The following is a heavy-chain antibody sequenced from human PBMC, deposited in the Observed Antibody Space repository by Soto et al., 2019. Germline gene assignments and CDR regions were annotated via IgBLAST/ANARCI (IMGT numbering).Heavy chain of an antibody. Sequence: ASVKVSCTASGYTFTRYDINWVRQATGQGLEWMGWMNPNSGNTGYAQKFQGRVTMTRNTSISTAYMELSSLRSEDTAVYYCARTQRLRRHNWFDPWGQGTLVTVSS. D-gene: IGHD4-17*01. V-gene: IGHV1-8*01. CDR2: MNPNSGNT. CDR3: ARTQRLRRHNWFDP. CDR1: GYTFTRYD. J-gene: IGHJ5*02.